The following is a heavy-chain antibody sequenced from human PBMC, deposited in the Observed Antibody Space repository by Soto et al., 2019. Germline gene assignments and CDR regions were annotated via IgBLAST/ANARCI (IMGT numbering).Heavy chain of an antibody. J-gene: IGHJ3*01. D-gene: IGHD3-3*01. Sequence: QVQLVQSGAEVRKPGSSVKVSCKAPGGTFSTYIISWVRQAPGQGLEWMGRIIPIPDITNYAQKFQGRVTITEDRSTSKAYRELTSLKSEDTAVYYCARDRITTRGDAFDLWGQGTFVTVSS. V-gene: IGHV1-69*08. CDR1: GGTFSTYI. CDR3: ARDRITTRGDAFDL. CDR2: IIPIPDIT.